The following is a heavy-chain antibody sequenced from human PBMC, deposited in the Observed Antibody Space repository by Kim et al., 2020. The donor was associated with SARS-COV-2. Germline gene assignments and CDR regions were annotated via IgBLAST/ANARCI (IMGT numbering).Heavy chain of an antibody. CDR2: ISGGGGST. D-gene: IGHD3-22*01. J-gene: IGHJ3*02. CDR1: GFTFNSYA. Sequence: GGSLRLSCAASGFTFNSYAMRWVRQAPGKGLEWVAAISGGGGSTYYADSVKGRFTISRDNSKNTLYLQMNSLRAEDTAVYYCAKARKSSIVVVITNNYDAFDIWGQGPMVTVSS. CDR3: AKARKSSIVVVITNNYDAFDI. V-gene: IGHV3-23*01.